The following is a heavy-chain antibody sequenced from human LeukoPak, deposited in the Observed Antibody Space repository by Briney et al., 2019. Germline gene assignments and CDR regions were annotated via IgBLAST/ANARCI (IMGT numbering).Heavy chain of an antibody. CDR3: ARDRSERPPGYSSGWYTYYYYMDV. CDR2: INLNSGGT. V-gene: IGHV1-2*02. D-gene: IGHD6-19*01. Sequence: ASVKVSCKASGYTFTGYYMHWVRQAPGQGLEWMGWINLNSGGTNYAQKFQGRVTMTRDTSISTAYMELSRLRSDDTAVYYCARDRSERPPGYSSGWYTYYYYMDVWGKGTTVTVSS. J-gene: IGHJ6*03. CDR1: GYTFTGYY.